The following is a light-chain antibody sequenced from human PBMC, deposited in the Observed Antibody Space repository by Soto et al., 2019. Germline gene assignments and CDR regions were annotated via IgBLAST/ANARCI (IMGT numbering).Light chain of an antibody. CDR2: AAS. Sequence: DIQMTQSPSSLSASVGDRVTITCRASQSISSFLNWYQQKPGKAPKLLIYAASSLQSGVPSRFSGSGSGTDFTLTISSLQPEDFATYYCKQSYSTPPVTFGQGTRREIK. J-gene: IGKJ5*01. V-gene: IGKV1-39*01. CDR1: QSISSF. CDR3: KQSYSTPPVT.